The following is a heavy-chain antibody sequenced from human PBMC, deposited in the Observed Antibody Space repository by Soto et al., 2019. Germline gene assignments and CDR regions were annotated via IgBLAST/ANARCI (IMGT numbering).Heavy chain of an antibody. CDR3: GTGSSWTKVES. CDR1: GGTLSRSA. V-gene: IGHV1-69*01. Sequence: QVQLVQSGAEVKKPGSSVKDSCKASGGTLSRSAISWVRQAPGQGLEWMGGIIPIFGPAIYAQKFRGRVSIIADESTRTAYMEMSSLRSDDTAVYYCGTGSSWTKVESWGQGTLVTVSS. J-gene: IGHJ4*02. CDR2: IIPIFGPA. D-gene: IGHD6-13*01.